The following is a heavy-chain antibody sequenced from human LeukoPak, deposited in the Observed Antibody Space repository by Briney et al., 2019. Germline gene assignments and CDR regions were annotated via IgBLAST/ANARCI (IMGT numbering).Heavy chain of an antibody. J-gene: IGHJ5*02. V-gene: IGHV3-13*01. CDR3: ARERRCWFDP. CDR2: ISTDGDT. Sequence: QTGGSLRLSCAASGFTFSSSDTHWARQAAGNCLGWLSSISTDGDTYCPVSVKGRFTISRENAKNSLCLQMNSLRAGDTAVYYCARERRCWFDPWGQGTLVTVSS. CDR1: GFTFSSSD.